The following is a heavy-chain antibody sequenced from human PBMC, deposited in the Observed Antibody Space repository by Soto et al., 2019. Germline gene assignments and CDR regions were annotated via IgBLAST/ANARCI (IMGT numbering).Heavy chain of an antibody. CDR3: AADRDYGDYY. CDR1: GGTFSSYA. CDR2: IVLVFGNA. D-gene: IGHD4-17*01. V-gene: IGHV1-69*05. J-gene: IGHJ4*02. Sequence: ASVKVSCKASGGTFSSYAISWVRQAPGQGLEWVGGIVLVFGNANYAQKFQERVTITRDMSTSTAYMALSSLRSEDTAVYYCAADRDYGDYYWGQGTLVTVSS.